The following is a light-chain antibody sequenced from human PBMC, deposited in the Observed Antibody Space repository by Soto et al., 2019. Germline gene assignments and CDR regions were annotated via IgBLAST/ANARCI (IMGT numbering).Light chain of an antibody. CDR3: QQYNNWPPIT. CDR1: QNVRNN. Sequence: VLTQSRCTQSLSPGQRSTLTCRASQNVRNNFLAWYQQKPGQAPRLXLYGASTRATGIPARFSGSGCGTELTLTISSLQSEDFAVYYCQQYNNWPPITFGQGTRLEIK. CDR2: GAS. J-gene: IGKJ5*01. V-gene: IGKV3-15*01.